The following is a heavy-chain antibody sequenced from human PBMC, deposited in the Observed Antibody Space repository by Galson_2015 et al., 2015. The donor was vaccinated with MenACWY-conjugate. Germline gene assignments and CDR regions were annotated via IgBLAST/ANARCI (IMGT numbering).Heavy chain of an antibody. Sequence: SGAEVKKPGESLKLSCKGSGYSFTSYWIGWVRQMPGKGLEWMGIIYPGDSDTRYSPSFQGQVTISADKSISTAYLQWSSLKASDTAMYYCARRVGAGIVVVPADPNFDYWGQGTLVTVSS. V-gene: IGHV5-51*01. J-gene: IGHJ4*02. CDR3: ARRVGAGIVVVPADPNFDY. D-gene: IGHD2-2*01. CDR2: IYPGDSDT. CDR1: GYSFTSYW.